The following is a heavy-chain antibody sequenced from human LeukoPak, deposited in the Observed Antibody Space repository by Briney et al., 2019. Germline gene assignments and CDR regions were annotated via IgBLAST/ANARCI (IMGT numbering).Heavy chain of an antibody. Sequence: GASVKVSCKASGYTFTSYDINWVRQATGQGLEWMGWMNPNGGNTGYAQKFQGRVTMTRNTSISTAYMELSSLRSEDTAVYYCARANKFYDFWSGYYSLYYFDYWGQGTLVTVSS. CDR3: ARANKFYDFWSGYYSLYYFDY. D-gene: IGHD3-3*01. CDR1: GYTFTSYD. V-gene: IGHV1-8*01. CDR2: MNPNGGNT. J-gene: IGHJ4*02.